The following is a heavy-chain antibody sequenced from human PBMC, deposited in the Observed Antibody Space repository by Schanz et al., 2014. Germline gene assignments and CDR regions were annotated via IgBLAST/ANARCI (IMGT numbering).Heavy chain of an antibody. CDR2: ISVYNHNK. CDR1: GYTFTSYG. CDR3: ARDRRFVDRDDLYYFDS. V-gene: IGHV1-18*01. J-gene: IGHJ4*02. Sequence: QIQLVQSGPEVKKPGATVKVSCKASGYTFTSYGISWVRQAPGQGLEWMGWISVYNHNKEYDQKFQGRVTMTTDTSTSTAYMALTDLRSDDTAVYYCARDRRFVDRDDLYYFDSWGQGTLVNVSS. D-gene: IGHD3-3*01.